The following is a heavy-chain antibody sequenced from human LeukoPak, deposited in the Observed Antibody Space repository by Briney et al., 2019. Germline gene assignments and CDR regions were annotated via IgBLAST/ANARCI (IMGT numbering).Heavy chain of an antibody. Sequence: PGRSLRLSCTASGFTFGDYAMSWVRQAPGKGLEWVSAISGSGGSTYYADSVKGRFTISRDNSKNTLYLQMNSLRAEDTAVYYCARGSIQIAVAGSAEYFQHWGQGTLVTVSS. CDR1: GFTFGDYA. CDR2: ISGSGGST. J-gene: IGHJ1*01. D-gene: IGHD6-19*01. CDR3: ARGSIQIAVAGSAEYFQH. V-gene: IGHV3-23*01.